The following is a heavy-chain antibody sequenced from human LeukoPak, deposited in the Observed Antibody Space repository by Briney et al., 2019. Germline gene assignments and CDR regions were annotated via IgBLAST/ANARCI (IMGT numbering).Heavy chain of an antibody. J-gene: IGHJ4*02. CDR1: GFTVSGDY. D-gene: IGHD3-9*01. V-gene: IGHV3-53*01. CDR2: IYSGGTT. Sequence: GGSLRLSCAASGFTVSGDYMSWVRQAPGKGLEWVSVIYSGGTTYYADSVKGRFTISRDNSKNTIYLQMNSLRAEDTAVYYCAKDRDILTGYYVGYWGQGTLVTVSS. CDR3: AKDRDILTGYYVGY.